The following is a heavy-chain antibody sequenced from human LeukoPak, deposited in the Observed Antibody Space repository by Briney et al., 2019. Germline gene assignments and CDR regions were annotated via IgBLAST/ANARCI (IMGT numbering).Heavy chain of an antibody. CDR1: GYSISSGYY. D-gene: IGHD4-11*01. CDR2: IYHSGST. V-gene: IGHV4-38-2*02. CDR3: ARVVYSRTYYYYMDV. Sequence: PSETLSLTCTVSGYSISSGYYWGWIRPPPGKGLEWIGIIYHSGSTYYNPSLKSRVTISVDTSKNQFSLRLSSVTAADTAVYYCARVVYSRTYYYYMDVWGKGTTVTVSS. J-gene: IGHJ6*03.